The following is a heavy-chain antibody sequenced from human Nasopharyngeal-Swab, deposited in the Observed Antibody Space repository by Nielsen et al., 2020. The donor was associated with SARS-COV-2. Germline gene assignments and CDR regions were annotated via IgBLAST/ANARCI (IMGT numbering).Heavy chain of an antibody. J-gene: IGHJ4*02. Sequence: WVRQAPGQGLEWLGGIIPIFGTANYAQKFQGRVTITADESTNTANMKLSSLGSEDRAVYKGARAQAGGGVLGYWGQGTLVTVSS. CDR3: ARAQAGGGVLGY. V-gene: IGHV1-69*01. CDR2: IIPIFGTA. D-gene: IGHD2-8*02.